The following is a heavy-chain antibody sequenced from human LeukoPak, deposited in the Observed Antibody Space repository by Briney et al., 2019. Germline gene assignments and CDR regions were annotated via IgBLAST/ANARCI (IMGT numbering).Heavy chain of an antibody. D-gene: IGHD3-10*01. CDR1: GFTFSSYA. J-gene: IGHJ4*02. Sequence: PGGSLRLSCAASGFTFSSYAMSWVRQAPGKGLEWVSAISGSGGSTYYADSVKGRFTISRDNSKNTLYLQMNSLRAEDTAVYYCAKVLLWFGESSQDADYWGQGTLVTVSS. V-gene: IGHV3-23*01. CDR3: AKVLLWFGESSQDADY. CDR2: ISGSGGST.